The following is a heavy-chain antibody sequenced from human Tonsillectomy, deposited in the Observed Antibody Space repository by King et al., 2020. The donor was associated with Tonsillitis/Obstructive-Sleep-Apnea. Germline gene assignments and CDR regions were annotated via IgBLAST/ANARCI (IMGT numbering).Heavy chain of an antibody. J-gene: IGHJ4*02. CDR2: ISDTGAST. CDR3: AKARTDRIPAAMGY. D-gene: IGHD2-2*01. V-gene: IGHV3-23*04. Sequence: VQLVESGGGLVQPGGSLRLSCAASGFTFSSYALSWVRQAPGRGLEWVSNISDTGASTYYADSVKGRFTISRDNSKNTLYLQMKSLRAGDTAVYYCAKARTDRIPAAMGYWGQGTLVTVSS. CDR1: GFTFSSYA.